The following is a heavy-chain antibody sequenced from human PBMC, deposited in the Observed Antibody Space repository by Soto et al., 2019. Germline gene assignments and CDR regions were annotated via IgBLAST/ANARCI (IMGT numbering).Heavy chain of an antibody. Sequence: QVQLVQSGAEVKKPGASVKVSCKSSGYTFTSYYMHWVRQAPGQGLEWMGIINPSGGSTSYAQKFQGRVTMTRDTSTSTVYMELSSLRSEDTAVYYCARDFKYSILPGYYYGMDVWGQGTTVTVSS. J-gene: IGHJ6*02. D-gene: IGHD5-18*01. CDR2: INPSGGST. CDR1: GYTFTSYY. CDR3: ARDFKYSILPGYYYGMDV. V-gene: IGHV1-46*01.